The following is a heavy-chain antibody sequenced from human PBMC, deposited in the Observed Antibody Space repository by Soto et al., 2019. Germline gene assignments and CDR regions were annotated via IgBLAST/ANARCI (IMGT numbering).Heavy chain of an antibody. J-gene: IGHJ5*02. Sequence: GASVKVSCKASANTFTDYYIHWIRQAPGQGLEWMGWVNPKSGVATYAQNFRGRVTMTRGTSISTAYMDLSRATSDDTAVYYCAAVPLWFGELGWFDPWGQGTLVTVSS. CDR2: VNPKSGVA. V-gene: IGHV1-2*02. CDR1: ANTFTDYY. CDR3: AAVPLWFGELGWFDP. D-gene: IGHD3-10*01.